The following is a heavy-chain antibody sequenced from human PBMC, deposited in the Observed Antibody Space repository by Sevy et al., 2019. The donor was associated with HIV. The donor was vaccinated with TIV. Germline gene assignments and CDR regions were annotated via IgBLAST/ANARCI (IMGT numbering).Heavy chain of an antibody. J-gene: IGHJ4*02. CDR2: IKQDGSVK. D-gene: IGHD5-12*01. CDR3: AKQRGWICSHDVCSPYYSDS. V-gene: IGHV3-7*01. CDR1: GFIFSDYW. Sequence: GGSLRLSCAASGFIFSDYWMTWVRQAPGKGLEWVANIKQDGSVKYYMDSVKGRFTISRDNAKNSLYLQMSSLTVEDTAVYYCAKQRGWICSHDVCSPYYSDSWGQGTLVTVSS.